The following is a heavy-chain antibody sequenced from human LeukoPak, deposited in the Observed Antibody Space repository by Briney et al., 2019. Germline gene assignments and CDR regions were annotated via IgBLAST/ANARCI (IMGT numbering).Heavy chain of an antibody. CDR3: ARASSSWYYFDY. Sequence: GGSLRLSCAASGFTFSNYAMSWVRQAPGKGLEWVSYISSSGSTIYYADSVKGRFTISRDNAKNSLYLQMNSLRAEDTAVYYCARASSSWYYFDYWGQGTLVTVSS. CDR1: GFTFSNYA. CDR2: ISSSGSTI. J-gene: IGHJ4*02. V-gene: IGHV3-11*01. D-gene: IGHD6-13*01.